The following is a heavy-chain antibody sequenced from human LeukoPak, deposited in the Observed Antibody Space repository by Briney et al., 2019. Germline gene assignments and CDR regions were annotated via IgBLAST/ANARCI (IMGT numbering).Heavy chain of an antibody. CDR2: INWNGGST. D-gene: IGHD2-21*02. V-gene: IGHV3-20*04. Sequence: PGGSLRLSCAASGFTFDDYGMSWVRQAPGKGLEWVSGINWNGGSTGYADSVKGRFTISRDNAKNSLYLQMNSLRAEDTALYYCARGGGDFLVTSGVFGWTSCDYWGQGTLVTVSS. CDR3: ARGGGDFLVTSGVFGWTSCDY. CDR1: GFTFDDYG. J-gene: IGHJ4*02.